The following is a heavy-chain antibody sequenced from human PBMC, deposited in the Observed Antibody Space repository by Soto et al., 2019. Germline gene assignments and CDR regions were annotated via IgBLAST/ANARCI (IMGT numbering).Heavy chain of an antibody. J-gene: IGHJ6*02. CDR1: GGTFSSYA. CDR2: IIPIFGTA. Sequence: QVQLVQSGAEVKKPGSSVKVSCKAYGGTFSSYAISWVRQAPGQGLEWMGGIIPIFGTADYAQKFQGRVTITADESTSIAYMDLSSLRSQDTAVYYCARHLGGNHYYYGMDVWGQGTTVTVSS. D-gene: IGHD3-16*01. V-gene: IGHV1-69*12. CDR3: ARHLGGNHYYYGMDV.